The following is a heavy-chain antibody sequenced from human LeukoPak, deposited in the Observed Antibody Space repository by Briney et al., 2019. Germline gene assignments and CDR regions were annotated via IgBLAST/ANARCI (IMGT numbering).Heavy chain of an antibody. CDR2: IGGSDGST. CDR3: AKRRGDSDYGDY. V-gene: IGHV3-23*01. CDR1: GFTFSSYA. Sequence: GGSLRLSCASSGFTFSSYAMSWVRQAPGKGLEWVSAIGGSDGSTYYTDSVKGRFTISRDNSKNTLYLQMNSLRAEDTAVYYCAKRRGDSDYGDYWGQGTLVTVSS. J-gene: IGHJ4*02. D-gene: IGHD3-10*01.